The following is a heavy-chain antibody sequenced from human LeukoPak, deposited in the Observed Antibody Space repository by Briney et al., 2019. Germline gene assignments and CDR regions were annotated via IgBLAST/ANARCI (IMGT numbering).Heavy chain of an antibody. Sequence: SQTLSLTCAVSGGSISSGGYSWSWIRQPPGKGLEWIGYIYHSGSTYYNPSLKSRVTISVDRSKNQFSLKLSSVPAADTAVYYGARAALQPYAFDIWGQGTMVTVSS. V-gene: IGHV4-30-2*01. J-gene: IGHJ3*02. CDR1: GGSISSGGYS. CDR3: ARAALQPYAFDI. CDR2: IYHSGST.